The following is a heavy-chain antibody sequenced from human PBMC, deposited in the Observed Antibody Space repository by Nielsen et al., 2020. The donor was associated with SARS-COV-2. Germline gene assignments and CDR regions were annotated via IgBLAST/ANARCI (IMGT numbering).Heavy chain of an antibody. D-gene: IGHD6-6*01. CDR2: IYDSGST. V-gene: IGHV4-59*08. CDR1: GDSVSNYY. Sequence: SETLSLTCTVSGDSVSNYYWSWIRQPPGKGLEFVGYIYDSGSTNYNPSLRSRVTISRDTSTNQCSLRLSSVTAADTAVYYCANLKRGRSSWFDVVLDHWGQGILVTVSS. CDR3: ANLKRGRSSWFDVVLDH. J-gene: IGHJ4*02.